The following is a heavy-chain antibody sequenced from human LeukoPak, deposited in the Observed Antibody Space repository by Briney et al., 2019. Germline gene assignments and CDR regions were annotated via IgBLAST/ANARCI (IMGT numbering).Heavy chain of an antibody. J-gene: IGHJ4*02. CDR3: ARAAGYSSSWRHDY. D-gene: IGHD6-13*01. CDR2: INPNSGGT. CDR1: GYTFTGYY. Sequence: ASVKVSCKASGYTFTGYYMHWVRQAPGQGPEWMGWINPNSGGTNYAQKFQGRVTMTRDTSISTAYMELSRLRSDDTAVYYCARAAGYSSSWRHDYWGQGTLVTVSS. V-gene: IGHV1-2*02.